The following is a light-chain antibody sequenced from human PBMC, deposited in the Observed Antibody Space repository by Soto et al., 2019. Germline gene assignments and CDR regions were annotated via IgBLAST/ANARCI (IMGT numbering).Light chain of an antibody. V-gene: IGKV3-15*01. CDR1: QSVSNN. J-gene: IGKJ1*01. CDR2: GAS. CDR3: QQYNDYSWT. Sequence: EILLTQSPGTLSLAPGERSTLSCRASQSVSNNYLAWYQQKPGQAPRLLIYGASTRATGIPARFSGSGSGTEFTLTISSLQPDDVAIYYCQQYNDYSWTFGQGTKVDIK.